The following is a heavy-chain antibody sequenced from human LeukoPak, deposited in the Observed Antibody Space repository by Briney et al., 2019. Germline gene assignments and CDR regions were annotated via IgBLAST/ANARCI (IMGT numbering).Heavy chain of an antibody. CDR2: ISGTTGST. D-gene: IGHD5-24*01. CDR1: GFTFSTFA. CDR3: VKDTERDTIGAFDI. V-gene: IGHV3-23*01. Sequence: GSLRLSCAASGFTFSTFAMTWVRQAPGKGLEWVSSISGTTGSTYYADSVKGRFTISRDISKNTLYLQMNSLRAEDTAIYYCVKDTERDTIGAFDIWGQGTLVTVSS. J-gene: IGHJ4*02.